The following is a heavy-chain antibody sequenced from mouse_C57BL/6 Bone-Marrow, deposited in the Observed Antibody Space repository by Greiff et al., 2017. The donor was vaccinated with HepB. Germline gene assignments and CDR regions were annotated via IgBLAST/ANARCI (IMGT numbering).Heavy chain of an antibody. Sequence: VQLQQSGAELVRPGASVTLSCKASGYTFTDYEMHWVKQTPVHGLEWIGAIDPETGGTAYNQKFKGKAILTADKSSSTAYMELRSLTSEDSAVYYCTRHYGTSSWFAYWAKGLWSLSLQ. CDR2: IDPETGGT. D-gene: IGHD1-1*01. CDR1: GYTFTDYE. V-gene: IGHV1-15*01. CDR3: TRHYGTSSWFAY. J-gene: IGHJ3*01.